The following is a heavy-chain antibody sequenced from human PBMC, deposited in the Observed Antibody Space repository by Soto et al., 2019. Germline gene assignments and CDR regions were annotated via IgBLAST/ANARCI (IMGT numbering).Heavy chain of an antibody. CDR3: ARDKGGGAEVPDY. CDR2: IWYDENNK. V-gene: IGHV3-33*01. CDR1: GFTFSSYG. J-gene: IGHJ4*02. D-gene: IGHD3-16*01. Sequence: QVQLVESGGGVVQPGRSLRLSCAASGFTFSSYGIHWVRQAPGRGLEWVAVIWYDENNKYYADSVKGRFTISRDNSKNTLYLQMNSLRAEDTAIYYGARDKGGGAEVPDYWGQGTLVTVSS.